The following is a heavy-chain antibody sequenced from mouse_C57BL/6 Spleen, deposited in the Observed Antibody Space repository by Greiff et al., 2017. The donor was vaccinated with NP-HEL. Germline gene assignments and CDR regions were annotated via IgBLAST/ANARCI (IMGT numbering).Heavy chain of an antibody. CDR2: IYPGDGDT. CDR3: ASTHYAMDY. CDR1: GYAFSSSW. J-gene: IGHJ4*01. V-gene: IGHV1-82*01. Sequence: VPLVESGPELVKPGASVKISCKASGYAFSSSWMNWVKQRPGKGLEWIGRIYPGDGDTNYNGKFKGKATLTADKSSSTAYMQLSSLTSEDSAVYFWASTHYAMDYWGQGTSVTVSS.